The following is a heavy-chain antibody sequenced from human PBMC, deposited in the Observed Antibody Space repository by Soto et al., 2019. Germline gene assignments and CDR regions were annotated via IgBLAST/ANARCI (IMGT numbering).Heavy chain of an antibody. CDR1: GFTFSSYA. CDR3: ARDLDSSWYARYFQH. V-gene: IGHV3-30-3*01. D-gene: IGHD6-13*01. CDR2: ISYDGSNK. Sequence: PGGSLRLSCAASGFTFSSYAMHWVRQAPGKGLEWVAVISYDGSNKYYADSVKGRFTISRDNSKNTLYLQMNSLRAEDTAAYYCARDLDSSWYARYFQHWGQGTLVTVSS. J-gene: IGHJ1*01.